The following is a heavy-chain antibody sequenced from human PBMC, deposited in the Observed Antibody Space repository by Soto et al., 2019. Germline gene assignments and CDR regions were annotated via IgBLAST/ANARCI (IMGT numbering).Heavy chain of an antibody. CDR3: AKSRGDSWTTYYFDY. CDR1: GFTFSSNS. V-gene: IGHV3-23*01. CDR2: ISGRGGST. D-gene: IGHD4-4*01. J-gene: IGHJ4*02. Sequence: EVQLLESGGGLVQPGGSLKLSCAASGFTFSSNSMSWVRQAPGKGLEWVSGISGRGGSTYYANSVKGRFTISRDNSENMLYLQIYSLRAEDTAVYFCAKSRGDSWTTYYFDYWGQGTLINVSS.